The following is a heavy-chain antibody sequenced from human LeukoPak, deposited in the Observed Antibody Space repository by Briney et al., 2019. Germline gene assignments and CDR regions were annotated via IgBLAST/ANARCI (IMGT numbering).Heavy chain of an antibody. Sequence: GGSLRLSCAASGFTFSSYWMSWVRQAPGKGLEWVANIKQDGSEKYYVDSVKGRFTISRDNAKSSLYLQMNSLRAEDTAVYYCARDLKVPAAAIYYYYGMDVWGQGTTVTVSS. J-gene: IGHJ6*02. CDR3: ARDLKVPAAAIYYYYGMDV. V-gene: IGHV3-7*01. D-gene: IGHD2-2*01. CDR2: IKQDGSEK. CDR1: GFTFSSYW.